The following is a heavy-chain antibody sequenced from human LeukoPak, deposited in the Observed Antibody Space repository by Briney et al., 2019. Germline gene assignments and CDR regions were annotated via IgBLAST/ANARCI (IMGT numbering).Heavy chain of an antibody. CDR3: ARASVTTYWFDP. CDR2: IYYSGST. V-gene: IGHV4-39*01. J-gene: IGHJ5*02. CDR1: GGSISSSSYY. D-gene: IGHD4-17*01. Sequence: PSETLSLTCTVSGGSISSSSYYWGWIRQPPGKGLEWIGSIYYSGSTYYNPSLKSRVTISVDTSKNQFSLKLSSVTAADTAVYYCARASVTTYWFDPWGRGTLVTVSS.